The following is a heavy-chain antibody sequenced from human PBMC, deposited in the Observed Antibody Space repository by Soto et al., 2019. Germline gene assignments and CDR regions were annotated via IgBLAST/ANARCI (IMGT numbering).Heavy chain of an antibody. CDR2: IIPLFGTT. D-gene: IGHD2-21*02. CDR3: ARASPVICGGDPCYRLDSSFDS. J-gene: IGHJ5*01. V-gene: IGHV1-69*01. CDR1: GATFSTTG. Sequence: QVQLVQSGAEVRKPGSSLRVSCKSSGATFSTTGISWVRQAPEQGLEWMGGIIPLFGTTKYARKFQGRVSITADESTNTGYMELNSLRPDDAAVYYCARASPVICGGDPCYRLDSSFDSWGQGSLVIVSS.